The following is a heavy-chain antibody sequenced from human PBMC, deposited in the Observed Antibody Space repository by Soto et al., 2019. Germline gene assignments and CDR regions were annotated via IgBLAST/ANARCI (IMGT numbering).Heavy chain of an antibody. Sequence: ASVKVSCKASGYTFTSYGISWVRQAPGQGLEWMGWISAYNGNTNYAQKLQGRVTMTTGTSTSTAYMELRSLRSDDTAVYYCARELELRGEFDYWGQGTLVTVSS. CDR1: GYTFTSYG. V-gene: IGHV1-18*01. D-gene: IGHD1-7*01. CDR3: ARELELRGEFDY. CDR2: ISAYNGNT. J-gene: IGHJ4*02.